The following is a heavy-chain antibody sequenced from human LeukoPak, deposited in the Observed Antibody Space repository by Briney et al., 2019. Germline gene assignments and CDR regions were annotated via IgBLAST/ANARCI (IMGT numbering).Heavy chain of an antibody. V-gene: IGHV3-23*01. D-gene: IGHD3-3*01. J-gene: IGHJ6*03. CDR1: GFTFSSYA. CDR2: ISGSGGST. Sequence: PGGSLRLSCAASGFTFSSYAMSWVRQAPGKGLEWVSAISGSGGSTYYADSVKGRFTISRDNSKNTLYLQMNSLRAEDTAVYYCAKYPNIKGTYYDFWSGYGPSDYYYYYMDVWGKGTTVTVSS. CDR3: AKYPNIKGTYYDFWSGYGPSDYYYYYMDV.